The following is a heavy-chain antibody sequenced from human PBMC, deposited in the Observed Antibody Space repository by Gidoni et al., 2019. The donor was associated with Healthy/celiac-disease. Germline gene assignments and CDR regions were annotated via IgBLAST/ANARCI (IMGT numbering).Heavy chain of an antibody. Sequence: EVQLLESGGGLVQPGGSLRLSCAASGFTFSSYAMSWVRQAPGKGLEWVSAISGSGGSTYYADSVKGRFTISRDNSKNTLYLQMNSLRAEDTAVYYCAKGKTGTYHLDHYFDYWGQGTLVTVSS. V-gene: IGHV3-23*01. CDR2: ISGSGGST. J-gene: IGHJ4*02. CDR3: AKGKTGTYHLDHYFDY. CDR1: GFTFSSYA. D-gene: IGHD1-1*01.